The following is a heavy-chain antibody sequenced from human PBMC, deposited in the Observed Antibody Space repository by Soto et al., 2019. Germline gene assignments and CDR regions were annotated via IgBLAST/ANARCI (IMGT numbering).Heavy chain of an antibody. CDR3: VKDDGIEALDV. V-gene: IGHV3-21*01. Sequence: GSLSLSCVTSGFTFSRNTMNWVRQAPVKGLEWVASITSSGSYVYYADSVKGRFSASRDNAKNSLSLQMDSLRPDDSAIYFCVKDDGIEALDVWGQGTTVTVSS. J-gene: IGHJ6*02. D-gene: IGHD2-21*01. CDR1: GFTFSRNT. CDR2: ITSSGSYV.